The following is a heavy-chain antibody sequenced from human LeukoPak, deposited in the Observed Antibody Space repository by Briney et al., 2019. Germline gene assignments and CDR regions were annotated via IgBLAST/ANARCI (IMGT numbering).Heavy chain of an antibody. J-gene: IGHJ4*02. CDR1: GFTFDDYG. CDR2: INWNGGST. V-gene: IGHV3-20*04. CDR3: ATAPAYSGSYYYVY. Sequence: PGGSLRLSCAASGFTFDDYGMSWVRQAPGKGLEWISGINWNGGSTGYADSVKGRFTISRDNAKNSLYLQMNSLRAEDTALYYCATAPAYSGSYYYVYWGQGTLVTVSS. D-gene: IGHD1-26*01.